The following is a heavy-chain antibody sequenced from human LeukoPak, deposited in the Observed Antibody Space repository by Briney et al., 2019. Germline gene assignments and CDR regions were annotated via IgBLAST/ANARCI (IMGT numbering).Heavy chain of an antibody. CDR2: ISASGGDT. CDR3: AKDAAGPEY. V-gene: IGHV3-23*01. Sequence: GGSLRLSCVLSGLTFSSYSMSWVRQAPGKGLDWVSGISASGGDTWYPDSVKGRSTISRDNSKNTLFLQMSSLRVEDTAMYYCAKDAAGPEYWGQGTLVTVSS. CDR1: GLTFSSYS. J-gene: IGHJ4*02. D-gene: IGHD6-13*01.